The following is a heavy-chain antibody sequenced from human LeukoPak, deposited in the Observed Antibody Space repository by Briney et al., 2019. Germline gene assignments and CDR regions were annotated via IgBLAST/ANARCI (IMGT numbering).Heavy chain of an antibody. V-gene: IGHV3-30*18. J-gene: IGHJ6*02. D-gene: IGHD2-2*01. CDR3: AKDFSALVVPAATYYYYYGMDV. CDR2: ISYDGSSE. Sequence: GGSLRLSCAASGFTFSSYGVHWVRQAPGKGLEWVAVISYDGSSEYYADSVKGRFTISRDNSKNTLYLQMNSLRAEDTAVYYCAKDFSALVVPAATYYYYYGMDVWGQGTTVIVSS. CDR1: GFTFSSYG.